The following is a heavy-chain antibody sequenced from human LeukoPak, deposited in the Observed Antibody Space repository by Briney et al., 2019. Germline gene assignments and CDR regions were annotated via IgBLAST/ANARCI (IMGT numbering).Heavy chain of an antibody. CDR1: GFTFSSYE. V-gene: IGHV3-48*03. CDR2: ISSSGSTI. J-gene: IGHJ6*03. D-gene: IGHD2-2*03. CDR3: ASYLRRGYCSSTSCRIPSHYYYYMDV. Sequence: PGGSLRLSCAASGFTFSSYEMNWVRQAPGKGLEWVSYISSSGSTIYYADSVKGRFTISRDNAKNSLYLQMNSLRAEDTAVYYCASYLRRGYCSSTSCRIPSHYYYYMDVWGKGTTVTISS.